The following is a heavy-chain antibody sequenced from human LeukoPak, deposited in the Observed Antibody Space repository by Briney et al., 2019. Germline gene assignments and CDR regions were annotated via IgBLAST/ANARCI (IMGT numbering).Heavy chain of an antibody. CDR1: GLTFSNYA. CDR2: ISGSGGST. Sequence: GGSLRLSCAASGLTFSNYAMSWVRQAPGKGLEWVSAISGSGGSTYYADSVKGRFTISRDNSKNSLYLQMNSLRAEDTAVYYCAKYYYTSGSSGGRVFDYWGQGTVVTVSS. CDR3: AKYYYTSGSSGGRVFDY. D-gene: IGHD3-10*01. V-gene: IGHV3-23*01. J-gene: IGHJ4*02.